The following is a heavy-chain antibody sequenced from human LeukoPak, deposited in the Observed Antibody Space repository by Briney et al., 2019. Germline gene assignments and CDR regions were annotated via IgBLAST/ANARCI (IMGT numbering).Heavy chain of an antibody. V-gene: IGHV4-39*07. CDR3: AEVGYADY. CDR2: IYHSGST. D-gene: IGHD3-16*01. Sequence: SETLSLTCTVSGGSISSSSYYWGWIRQPPGKGLEWIGSIYHSGSTYYNPSLKSRVTISVDTSKNQFSLKLSSVTAADTAVYYCAEVGYADYWGQGTLVTVSS. J-gene: IGHJ4*02. CDR1: GGSISSSSYY.